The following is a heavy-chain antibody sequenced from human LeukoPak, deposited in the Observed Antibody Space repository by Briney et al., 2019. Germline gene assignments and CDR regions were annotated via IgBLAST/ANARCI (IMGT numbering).Heavy chain of an antibody. V-gene: IGHV3-11*01. J-gene: IGHJ4*02. Sequence: GGSLRLSCAASGFTFSDYYMSWIRQAPGKALEWVSYISSSGSTIYYADSVKGRFTISRDNAKNSLYLQMNSLRAEDTAVYYRARLESGYHIDYWGQGTLVTVSS. CDR1: GFTFSDYY. CDR2: ISSSGSTI. CDR3: ARLESGYHIDY. D-gene: IGHD3-3*01.